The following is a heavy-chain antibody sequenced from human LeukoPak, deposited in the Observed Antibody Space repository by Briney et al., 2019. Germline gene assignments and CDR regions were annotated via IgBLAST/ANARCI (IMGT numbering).Heavy chain of an antibody. V-gene: IGHV1-69*13. Sequence: SVKVSCKVSGYTLTELSMHWVRQAPGKGLEWMGGIIPIFGTANYAQKFQGRVTITADESTSTAYMELSSLRSEDTAVYYCATYGDGYNVDYYYYGMDVWGQGTTVTVSS. D-gene: IGHD5-24*01. CDR2: IIPIFGTA. CDR3: ATYGDGYNVDYYYYGMDV. J-gene: IGHJ6*02. CDR1: GYTLTELS.